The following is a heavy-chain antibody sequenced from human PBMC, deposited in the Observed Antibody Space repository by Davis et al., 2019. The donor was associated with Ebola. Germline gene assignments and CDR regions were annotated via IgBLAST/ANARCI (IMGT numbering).Heavy chain of an antibody. CDR1: GYTFTSYA. J-gene: IGHJ3*02. Sequence: AASVKVSCKASGYTFTSYAMNWVRQAPGQGLEWMGWINTNTGNPTYAQGFTGRFVFSLDTSVSTAYLQISSLKAEDTAVYYCARAATVRGVMHAFDIWGQGTMVTVSS. CDR3: ARAATVRGVMHAFDI. CDR2: INTNTGNP. V-gene: IGHV7-4-1*02. D-gene: IGHD3-10*01.